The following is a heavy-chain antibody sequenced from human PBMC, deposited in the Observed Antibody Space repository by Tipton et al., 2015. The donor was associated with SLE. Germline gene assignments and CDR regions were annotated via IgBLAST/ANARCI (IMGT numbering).Heavy chain of an antibody. CDR2: IKQDGSEK. J-gene: IGHJ4*02. V-gene: IGHV3-7*01. CDR3: ARDRECSVGGCYSDH. D-gene: IGHD2-15*01. Sequence: SLRLSCVASGFPFGSYCMSWVRQAPGKGLEWVADIKQDGSEKFYVDSVKGRFTISRDNPKNSLYLQLNSLRADDTAVYYCARDRECSVGGCYSDHWGQGTLVTVSS. CDR1: GFPFGSYC.